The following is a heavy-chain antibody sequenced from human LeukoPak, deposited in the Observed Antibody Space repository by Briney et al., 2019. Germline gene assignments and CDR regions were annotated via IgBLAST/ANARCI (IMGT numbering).Heavy chain of an antibody. V-gene: IGHV3-30*02. CDR3: AKDRNDYGNDC. CDR1: GCTFSNFG. J-gene: IGHJ4*02. Sequence: GGSLRLSCAASGCTFSNFGMHWIRQPPGKGLEWVAVMRSGGSNNYAASVKSRFTISRDNSKNTLWPEMNNLTTDDTAVYYCAKDRNDYGNDCWGQGVLVTVST. CDR2: MRSGGSN. D-gene: IGHD4-17*01.